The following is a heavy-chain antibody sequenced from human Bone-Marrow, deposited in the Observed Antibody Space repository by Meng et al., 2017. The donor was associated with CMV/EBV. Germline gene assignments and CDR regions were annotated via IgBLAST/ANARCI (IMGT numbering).Heavy chain of an antibody. V-gene: IGHV3-48*03. Sequence: GESLKISCAASGFTFSSYEMNWVRQAPGKGLEWVSYISAGGSTIYYTDSVKGRFTISRDNAKNSLYLQMNSLRAEDTAVYYCARGAGYVFDPWGQGTLVTVS. J-gene: IGHJ5*01. CDR1: GFTFSSYE. CDR2: ISAGGSTI. CDR3: ARGAGYVFDP. D-gene: IGHD3-16*01.